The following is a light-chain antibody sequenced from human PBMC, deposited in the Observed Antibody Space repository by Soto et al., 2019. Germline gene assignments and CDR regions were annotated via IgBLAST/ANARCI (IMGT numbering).Light chain of an antibody. J-gene: IGKJ1*01. CDR1: QNIRSR. V-gene: IGKV1-5*01. CDR3: QQYSNWWT. Sequence: DFQMTQSPSTLSASLGDRVTITCRASQNIRSRLAWFQQKPGKAPKLLIYDASSLESGVPQRLSGSGSGTEFTLTISSLQSEDSPVYYCQQYSNWWTFGQGTKVDIK. CDR2: DAS.